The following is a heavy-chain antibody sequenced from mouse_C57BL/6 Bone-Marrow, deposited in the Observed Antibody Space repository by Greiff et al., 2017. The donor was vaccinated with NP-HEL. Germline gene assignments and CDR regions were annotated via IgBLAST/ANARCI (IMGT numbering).Heavy chain of an antibody. J-gene: IGHJ2*01. V-gene: IGHV5-6*01. CDR2: ISSGGSYT. D-gene: IGHD1-1*01. CDR1: GFTFSSYG. CDR3: ARHHYYGSSYGY. Sequence: DVQLVESGGDLVKPGGSLKLSCAASGFTFSSYGMSWVRQTPDKRLEWVATISSGGSYTYYPDSVKGRFTISRDNAKNTLYLQMSSLKSEDTAMYYCARHHYYGSSYGYWGQGTTLTVSS.